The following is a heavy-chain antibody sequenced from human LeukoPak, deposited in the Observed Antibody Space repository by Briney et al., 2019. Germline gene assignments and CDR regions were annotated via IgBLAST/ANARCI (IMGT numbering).Heavy chain of an antibody. CDR1: GFTFSDYY. CDR3: AKDMVRGVIIRSHYFDY. V-gene: IGHV3-11*01. J-gene: IGHJ4*02. D-gene: IGHD3-10*01. Sequence: PGGSLRLSCAASGFTFSDYYMSWIRQAPGKGLEWVSYISSSGSTIYYADSVKGRFTISRDNAKNSLYLQMNSLRAEDTAVYYCAKDMVRGVIIRSHYFDYWGQGTLVTVSS. CDR2: ISSSGSTI.